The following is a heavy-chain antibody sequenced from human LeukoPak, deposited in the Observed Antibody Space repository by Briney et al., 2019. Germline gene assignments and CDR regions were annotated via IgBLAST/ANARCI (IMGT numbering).Heavy chain of an antibody. J-gene: IGHJ4*02. CDR3: VRDGGYSYGPYDS. V-gene: IGHV3-48*04. CDR1: GFTFRSYT. CDR2: ISSNSGTI. Sequence: PGGSLRHSCAASGFTFRSYTMDWVRQAPGKGLEWVSYISSNSGTIYYADSVKGRFTTSRDNAKNSLYLQMNSLRAEDSAVYYCVRDGGYSYGPYDSWGQGTLVTVSS. D-gene: IGHD5-18*01.